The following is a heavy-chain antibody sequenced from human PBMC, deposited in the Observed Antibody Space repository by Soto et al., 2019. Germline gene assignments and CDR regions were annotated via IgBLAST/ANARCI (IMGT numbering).Heavy chain of an antibody. V-gene: IGHV1-2*02. CDR3: AREWGGIVVVVAAPYGMDV. Sequence: ASVKVSCKASGYTFTGYYMHWVRQAPGQGLEWMGWINPNSGGTNYAQKFQGRVTMTRDTSISTAYMELRRLRSDDTPVYYCAREWGGIVVVVAAPYGMDVWGQGTTVTVSS. J-gene: IGHJ6*02. D-gene: IGHD2-15*01. CDR1: GYTFTGYY. CDR2: INPNSGGT.